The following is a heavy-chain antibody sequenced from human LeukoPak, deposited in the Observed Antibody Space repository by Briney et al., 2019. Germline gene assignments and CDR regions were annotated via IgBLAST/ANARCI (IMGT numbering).Heavy chain of an antibody. J-gene: IGHJ4*02. D-gene: IGHD3-10*01. CDR2: ISAASWGI. CDR1: GFTFSTYS. CDR3: AKVAKYYYGSETYYFFEH. V-gene: IGHV3-48*04. Sequence: PGGSLRLSCAASGFTFSTYSMTWVRQAPGKGLEWISHISAASWGIKYADSVKGRFTTSRDNAKNSLYLQMNSLRVEDTAVYYCAKVAKYYYGSETYYFFEHWGQGTPVTASS.